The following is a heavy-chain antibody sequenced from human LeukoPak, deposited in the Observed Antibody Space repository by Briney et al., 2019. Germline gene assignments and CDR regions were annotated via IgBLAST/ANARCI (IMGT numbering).Heavy chain of an antibody. CDR3: ARGQDSSGYRHLDY. J-gene: IGHJ4*02. CDR1: GFTFSSYW. Sequence: PGGSLRLSCAASGFTFSSYWMSWVRQAPGKGLEWVANIKQDGSEKYYVDSVKGRFTISRDNAKNSLYLQMNSLRAEDTAVYYCARGQDSSGYRHLDYWGQGTLVTVSS. D-gene: IGHD3-22*01. V-gene: IGHV3-7*01. CDR2: IKQDGSEK.